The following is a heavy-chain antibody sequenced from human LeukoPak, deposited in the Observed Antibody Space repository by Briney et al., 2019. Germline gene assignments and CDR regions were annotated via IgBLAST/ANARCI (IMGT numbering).Heavy chain of an antibody. J-gene: IGHJ4*02. CDR1: GGTFSSYA. Sequence: PAASVKVSCTASGGTFSSYAISWVRQAPGQGLEWMGGIIPIFGTANYAQKFQGRVTITADESTSTAYMELSSLRSEDTAVYYCARGTPKPDYYDSSGYYPYYFDYWGQGTLVTVSS. V-gene: IGHV1-69*01. CDR3: ARGTPKPDYYDSSGYYPYYFDY. D-gene: IGHD3-22*01. CDR2: IIPIFGTA.